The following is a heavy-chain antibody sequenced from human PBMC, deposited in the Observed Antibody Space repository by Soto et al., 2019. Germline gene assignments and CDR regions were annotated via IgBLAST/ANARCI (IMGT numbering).Heavy chain of an antibody. Sequence: EVQLVESGGGLVQPGGSLRLSCAASGFTFSNYSMNWLRQAPGKGLEWVANIQQDGGDKYHVDSVKGRFTISRDNAKNTLYVQMSSLRPEDTAVYYCARAAQGVPPIDGSGHWLGYFALWGRGTLVTFSS. V-gene: IGHV3-7*05. CDR2: IQQDGGDK. D-gene: IGHD6-19*01. J-gene: IGHJ2*01. CDR1: GFTFSNYS. CDR3: ARAAQGVPPIDGSGHWLGYFAL.